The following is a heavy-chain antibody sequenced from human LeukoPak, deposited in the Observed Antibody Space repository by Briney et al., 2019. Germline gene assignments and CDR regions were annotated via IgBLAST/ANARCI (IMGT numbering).Heavy chain of an antibody. J-gene: IGHJ4*02. V-gene: IGHV3-64*01. CDR3: ARDNYYDSSGYFTSYYFDY. CDR1: GFTFSSYG. CDR2: ISSNGGST. D-gene: IGHD3-22*01. Sequence: GGSLRLSCAASGFTFSSYGMHWVRQAPGKGLEYVSAISSNGGSTYYANSVKGRFTISRDNSKNTLYLQMGSLRAEDMAVYYCARDNYYDSSGYFTSYYFDYWGQGTLVTVSS.